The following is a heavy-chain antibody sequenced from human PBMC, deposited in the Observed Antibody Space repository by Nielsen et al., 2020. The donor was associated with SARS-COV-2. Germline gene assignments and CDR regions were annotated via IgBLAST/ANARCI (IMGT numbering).Heavy chain of an antibody. CDR1: GFTFSSYG. Sequence: GESLKISCAASGFTFSSYGMHWVRQAPGKGLEWVAVIWYDGSNKYYADSVKGRFTISRDNSKNTLYLQMNSLRAEDTAVYYCARVHGSGSYGYYYGMDVWGKGTTVTVSS. CDR2: IWYDGSNK. D-gene: IGHD3-10*01. J-gene: IGHJ6*04. CDR3: ARVHGSGSYGYYYGMDV. V-gene: IGHV3-30*19.